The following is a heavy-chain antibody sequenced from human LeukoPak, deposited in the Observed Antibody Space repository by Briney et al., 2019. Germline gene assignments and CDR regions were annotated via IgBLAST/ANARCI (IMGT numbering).Heavy chain of an antibody. CDR3: ARDRGSDYGSGSYEWDAFDI. Sequence: SGGSLRLSCAASGFTFSSYSMNWVRQAPGKGLEWVSSISSSSSYIYYADSVKGRFTISRDNAKNSLYLQMNSLRAEDTAVYYCARDRGSDYGSGSYEWDAFDIWGQGTMVIVSS. V-gene: IGHV3-21*01. CDR2: ISSSSSYI. D-gene: IGHD3-10*01. CDR1: GFTFSSYS. J-gene: IGHJ3*02.